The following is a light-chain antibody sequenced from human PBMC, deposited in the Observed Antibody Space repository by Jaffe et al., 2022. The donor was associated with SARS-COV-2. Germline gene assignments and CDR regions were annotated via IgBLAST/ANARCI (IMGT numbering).Light chain of an antibody. V-gene: IGLV6-57*01. Sequence: NFMLTQPHSVSESPGKTVTISCTRSSGSIASNYVQWYQQRPGSSPTTVIYEDNQRPSGVPDRFSGSIDSSSNSASLTISGLKTEDEADYYCQSYDSSNHEGVVFGGGTKLTVL. J-gene: IGLJ2*01. CDR2: EDN. CDR3: QSYDSSNHEGVV. CDR1: SGSIASNY.